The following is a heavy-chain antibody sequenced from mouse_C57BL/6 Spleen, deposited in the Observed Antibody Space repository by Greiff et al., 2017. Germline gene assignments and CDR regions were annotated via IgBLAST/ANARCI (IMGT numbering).Heavy chain of an antibody. J-gene: IGHJ2*01. V-gene: IGHV1-52*01. CDR3: ARGYYYGSSLDY. Sequence: QVHVKQPGAELVRPGSSVKLSCKASGYTFTSYWMHWVKQRPIQGLEWIGNIDPSDSETHYNQKFKDKATLTVDKSSSTAYMQLSSLTSEDSAVDYCARGYYYGSSLDYWGQGTTLTVSS. CDR1: GYTFTSYW. D-gene: IGHD1-1*01. CDR2: IDPSDSET.